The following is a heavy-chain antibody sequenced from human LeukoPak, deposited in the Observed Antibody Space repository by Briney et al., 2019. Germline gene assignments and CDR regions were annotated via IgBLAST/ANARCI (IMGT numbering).Heavy chain of an antibody. CDR3: ARDLGHGGYDLYDY. V-gene: IGHV3-7*01. CDR1: GITFSNYW. D-gene: IGHD5-12*01. CDR2: MKHDGNEK. Sequence: GGSLRLSCAASGITFSNYWMSWVRQAPGKGLEWVANMKHDGNEKYYVDSVKGRFTISRDNAQNSLYLQMNNLRAEDTAVYYCARDLGHGGYDLYDYWGQETLVTVSS. J-gene: IGHJ4*02.